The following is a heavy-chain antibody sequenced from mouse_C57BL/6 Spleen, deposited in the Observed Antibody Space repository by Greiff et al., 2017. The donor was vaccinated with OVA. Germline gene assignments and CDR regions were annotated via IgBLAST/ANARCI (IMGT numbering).Heavy chain of an antibody. V-gene: IGHV1-61*01. CDR2: IYPFDSET. J-gene: IGHJ2*01. Sequence: QVQLQQPGAELVRPGSSVKLSCKASGYTFTSYWMDWVKQRPGQGLEWIGNIYPFDSETHYNQKFKDKATLTVDKSSSTAYMQLSSLTSEDSAVYYCARSYDYDGGRYFDYWGQGTTLTVSS. D-gene: IGHD2-4*01. CDR1: GYTFTSYW. CDR3: ARSYDYDGGRYFDY.